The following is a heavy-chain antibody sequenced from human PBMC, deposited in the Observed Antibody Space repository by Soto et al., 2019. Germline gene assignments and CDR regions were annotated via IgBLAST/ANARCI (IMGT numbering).Heavy chain of an antibody. Sequence: PGGSLRLSCSGSGLLISSNYMNWVRQAPGKGLEWVSVMYSGSGGTYYADSVKGRFTISRDRNTLYLEMKSLRAEDTGVYYCTRSYYYLYFDYWGQGTPVTVSS. J-gene: IGHJ4*02. D-gene: IGHD3-10*01. CDR2: MYSGSGGT. V-gene: IGHV3-66*01. CDR3: TRSYYYLYFDY. CDR1: GLLISSNY.